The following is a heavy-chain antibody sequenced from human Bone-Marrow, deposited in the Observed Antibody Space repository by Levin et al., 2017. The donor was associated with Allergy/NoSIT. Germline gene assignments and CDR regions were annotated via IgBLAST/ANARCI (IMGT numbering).Heavy chain of an antibody. V-gene: IGHV4-59*01. D-gene: IGHD3-16*01. Sequence: GSLRLSCTVAGSTTSLFYWNWIRQTPGKGLEWIAYINYSGSTKYNPSLKSRVTISLDKSKNQFSLLLTSVTAADTAVYYCARDTGGWYFDRWGQGTLVTVAS. CDR1: GSTTSLFY. J-gene: IGHJ5*02. CDR3: ARDTGGWYFDR. CDR2: INYSGST.